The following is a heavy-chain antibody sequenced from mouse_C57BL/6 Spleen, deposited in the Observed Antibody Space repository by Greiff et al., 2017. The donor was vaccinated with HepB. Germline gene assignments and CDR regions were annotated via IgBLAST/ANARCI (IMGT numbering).Heavy chain of an antibody. CDR2: IYPSDSET. Sequence: VQLQQSGAELVRPGSSVKLSCKASGYTFTSYWMDWVKQRPGQGLEWIGNIYPSDSETHYNQKFKDKATLTVDKSSSTAYMQLSSLTSADSAVYYCARVGYGNSNFAYWGQGTLVTVSA. V-gene: IGHV1-61*01. J-gene: IGHJ3*01. CDR3: ARVGYGNSNFAY. D-gene: IGHD2-1*01. CDR1: GYTFTSYW.